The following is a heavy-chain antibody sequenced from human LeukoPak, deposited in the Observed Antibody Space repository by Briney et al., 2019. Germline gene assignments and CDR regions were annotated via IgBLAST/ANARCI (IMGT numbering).Heavy chain of an antibody. CDR1: YA. Sequence: YAISWVRXAPGQGLEWMGRIIPILGIANYAQKFQGRVTITADKSTSTAYMELSSLRSEDTAVYYCARDQSSMIADYWGQGTLVTVSS. D-gene: IGHD3-22*01. J-gene: IGHJ4*02. CDR2: IIPILGIA. V-gene: IGHV1-69*04. CDR3: ARDQSSMIADY.